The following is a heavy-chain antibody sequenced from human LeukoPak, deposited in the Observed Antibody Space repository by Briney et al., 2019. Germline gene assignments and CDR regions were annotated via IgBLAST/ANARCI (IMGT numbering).Heavy chain of an antibody. J-gene: IGHJ6*03. CDR2: INPNSGGT. CDR3: ARIVSSSSAEYYYYYYMDV. D-gene: IGHD6-13*01. Sequence: ASVKVSCKASGYTFTGYYMHWVRQAPGQGLEWMGWINPNSGGTNYAQKCQGRVTMTRDTSISTAYMELSRLRSDDTAVYYCARIVSSSSAEYYYYYYMDVWGKGTTVTVSS. V-gene: IGHV1-2*02. CDR1: GYTFTGYY.